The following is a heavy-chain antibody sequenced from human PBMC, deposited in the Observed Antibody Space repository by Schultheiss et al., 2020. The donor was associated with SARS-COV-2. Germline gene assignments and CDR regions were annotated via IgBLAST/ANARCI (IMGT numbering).Heavy chain of an antibody. CDR1: GFTFSSYA. D-gene: IGHD3-10*01. CDR3: ARAGFGELGIKRHFDY. CDR2: ISGSGGST. V-gene: IGHV3-23*01. Sequence: GGSLRLSCAASGFTFSSYAMSWVRQAPGKGLEWVSAISGSGGSTYYADSVKGRFTISRDNSKNTLYLQMNSLRAEDTAVYYCARAGFGELGIKRHFDYWGQGTLVTVSS. J-gene: IGHJ4*02.